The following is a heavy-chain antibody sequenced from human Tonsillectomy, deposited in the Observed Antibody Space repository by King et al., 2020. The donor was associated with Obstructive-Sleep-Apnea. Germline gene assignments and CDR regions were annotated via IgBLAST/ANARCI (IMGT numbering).Heavy chain of an antibody. V-gene: IGHV5-10-1*01. CDR3: ARRKSPIYGSGSYYPPPLDY. D-gene: IGHD3-10*01. J-gene: IGHJ4*02. CDR1: GYSFTSYW. Sequence: QLVQSGAEVKKPGESLRISCKGSGYSFTSYWISWVRQMPGKGLEWMGRIDPSDSYTNYSPSFQGHVTISADKSISTAYRQWSSLKASDTAMYYCARRKSPIYGSGSYYPPPLDYWGQGTLVTVSS. CDR2: IDPSDSYT.